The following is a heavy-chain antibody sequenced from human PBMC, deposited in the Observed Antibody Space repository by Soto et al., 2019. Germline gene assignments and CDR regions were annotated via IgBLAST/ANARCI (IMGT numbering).Heavy chain of an antibody. CDR3: ARVGLGYCSSTSCYPVFDY. V-gene: IGHV1-69*13. D-gene: IGHD2-2*01. CDR1: GGTFSRYA. Sequence: AVKVSCKACGGTFSRYAISWVRQAPGQGLEWMGGIIPIFGTANYAQKFQGRVTITADESTSTAYMELSSLRSEDTAVYYCARVGLGYCSSTSCYPVFDYWGQGTLVTVSS. J-gene: IGHJ4*02. CDR2: IIPIFGTA.